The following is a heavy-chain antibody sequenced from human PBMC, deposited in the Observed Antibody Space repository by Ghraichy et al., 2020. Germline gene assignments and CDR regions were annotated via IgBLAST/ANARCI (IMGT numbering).Heavy chain of an antibody. D-gene: IGHD4-17*01. Sequence: GGSLRLSCAASGFTFSSYWMSWVRQAPGKGLEWVANIKQVGSEKYYVDSVKGRFTISRDNAKNSLYLQMNTLGAEDTAVYYCAEGGDYLEYWGQGTLVTVSS. J-gene: IGHJ4*02. CDR1: GFTFSSYW. CDR3: AEGGDYLEY. CDR2: IKQVGSEK. V-gene: IGHV3-7*03.